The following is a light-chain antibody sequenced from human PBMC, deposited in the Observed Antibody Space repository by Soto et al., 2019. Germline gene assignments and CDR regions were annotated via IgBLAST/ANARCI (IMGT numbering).Light chain of an antibody. Sequence: QSVLTQPRSVSGSPGQSVTISCTGTSSDVGGYNYVSWYQQHPGTAPKLIIFGVSKRPSGVPDRFSGSKSGNTASLSISGLQAEDEADYYSSSYAGTSSYVLGPGTKVT. J-gene: IGLJ1*01. V-gene: IGLV2-11*01. CDR3: SSYAGTSSYV. CDR2: GVS. CDR1: SSDVGGYNY.